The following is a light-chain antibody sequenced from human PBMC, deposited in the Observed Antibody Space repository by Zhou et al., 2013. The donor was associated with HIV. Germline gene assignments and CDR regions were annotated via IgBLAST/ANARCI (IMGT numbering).Light chain of an antibody. V-gene: IGKV3-15*01. CDR3: HQYNAWPFT. J-gene: IGKJ2*01. CDR1: QSVSSD. CDR2: GAS. Sequence: EIVLTQSPATLSLSPGEGATLSCRASQSVSSDLAWYQQRPGQAPRLLIYGASTRAIGIPARFSGSGYGTEFTLTISSLQSEDFAVYYCHQYNAWPFTFGQGTKLEIK.